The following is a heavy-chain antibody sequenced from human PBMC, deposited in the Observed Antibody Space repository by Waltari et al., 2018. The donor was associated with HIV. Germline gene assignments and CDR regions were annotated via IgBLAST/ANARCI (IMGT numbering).Heavy chain of an antibody. CDR3: TRLNYHFDF. Sequence: EVRLVESGGGLVQPGGSRRIRCVASGFPFVNYWMSWVRQAPGKGLEWVANIKFDGDEKNYVDSVKGRFTISRDDGKNSLYLQMNSLRAEDTAVYYCTRLNYHFDFWGRGTLVAVSS. CDR2: IKFDGDEK. CDR1: GFPFVNYW. V-gene: IGHV3-7*01. D-gene: IGHD3-10*01. J-gene: IGHJ4*02.